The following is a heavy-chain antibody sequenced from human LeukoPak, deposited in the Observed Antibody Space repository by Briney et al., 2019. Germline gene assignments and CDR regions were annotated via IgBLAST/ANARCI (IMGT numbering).Heavy chain of an antibody. CDR3: ARGVLQYYFDY. Sequence: PSETLSLTCTVSGGSISSYYWSWIRQPPGKGLEWIGEINHSGSTNYNPSLKSRVTISVDTSKNQFSLKLSSVTAADTAVYYCARGVLQYYFDYWGQGTLVTVSS. CDR2: INHSGST. CDR1: GGSISSYY. J-gene: IGHJ4*02. V-gene: IGHV4-34*01. D-gene: IGHD3-10*01.